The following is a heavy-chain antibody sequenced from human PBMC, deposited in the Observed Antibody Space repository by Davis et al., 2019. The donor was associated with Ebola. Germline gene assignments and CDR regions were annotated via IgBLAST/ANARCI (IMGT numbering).Heavy chain of an antibody. CDR2: ISTYNGNT. CDR3: ARMAAAGTKLDV. V-gene: IGHV1-18*04. CDR1: RYTFTSYG. J-gene: IGHJ6*02. Sequence: ASVQVSCQASRYTFTSYGISWVRQAPRQGLEWMGWISTYNGNTNFAQKLQGRVTMTTDTSTSSAYMELRSLRSDDTAVYYCARMAAAGTKLDVWGQGTTVTVSS. D-gene: IGHD6-13*01.